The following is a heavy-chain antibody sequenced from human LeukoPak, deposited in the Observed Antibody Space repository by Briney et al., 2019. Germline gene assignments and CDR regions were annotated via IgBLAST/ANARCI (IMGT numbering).Heavy chain of an antibody. D-gene: IGHD2-21*02. J-gene: IGHJ4*02. CDR2: INSDSNYI. CDR1: GFTFSSYN. Sequence: GGSLRLSCAASGFTFSSYNINWVRQPQGKGLEWVASINSDSNYIFYADSVKGRFTISRENGKNSLSLQMNSLRAEDTAVYYCARDRVGRVVVTATYFDFWGQGTLLSVS. CDR3: ARDRVGRVVVTATYFDF. V-gene: IGHV3-21*01.